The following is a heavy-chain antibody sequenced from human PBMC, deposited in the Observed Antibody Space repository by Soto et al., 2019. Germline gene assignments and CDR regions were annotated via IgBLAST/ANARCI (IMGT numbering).Heavy chain of an antibody. D-gene: IGHD6-6*01. V-gene: IGHV4-61*01. CDR3: ARDGPGRIAARLGWFDP. Sequence: PSETLSLTCTVSGGSVSSGSYYWSWIRQPPGKGLEWIGYIYYSGSTNYNPSLKSRVTISVDTSKNQFSLKLSSVTAADTAVYYCARDGPGRIAARLGWFDPWGQGTLVTVSS. CDR2: IYYSGST. CDR1: GGSVSSGSYY. J-gene: IGHJ5*02.